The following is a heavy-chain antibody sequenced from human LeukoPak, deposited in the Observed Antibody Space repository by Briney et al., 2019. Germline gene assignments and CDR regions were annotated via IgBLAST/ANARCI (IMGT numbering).Heavy chain of an antibody. V-gene: IGHV3-23*01. CDR1: GFTFNTYA. Sequence: GGSLRLSCAASGFTFNTYAMTWVRQAPGKGLEWVSTVSGGGGSIGTTYYADSVKGRFTISRDNSKNTLYLQMNSLRAEDTAVYYCAKDRFKYSGGGMDVWGIGTTVTVSS. CDR3: AKDRFKYSGGGMDV. J-gene: IGHJ6*04. D-gene: IGHD2-21*01. CDR2: VSGGGGSIGTT.